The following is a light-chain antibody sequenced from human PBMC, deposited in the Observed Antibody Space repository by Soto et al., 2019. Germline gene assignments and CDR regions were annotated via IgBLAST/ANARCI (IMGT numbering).Light chain of an antibody. CDR2: GNN. Sequence: VLAQPPSVSGAPGQRVTISCTGSSSNIGAGHAVHWYQHIPGTAPTLLIYGNNKRPLGVPDRFSGSQSGTSASLAITGLQAADEADFYCQSYDTTLSDFVFGTGTKVTVL. CDR1: SSNIGAGHA. J-gene: IGLJ1*01. V-gene: IGLV1-40*01. CDR3: QSYDTTLSDFV.